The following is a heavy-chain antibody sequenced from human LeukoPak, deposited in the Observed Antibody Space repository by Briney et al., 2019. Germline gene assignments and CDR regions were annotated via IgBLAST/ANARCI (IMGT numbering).Heavy chain of an antibody. V-gene: IGHV3-30-3*01. D-gene: IGHD6-19*01. CDR2: ISYDGSNK. CDR1: GFTFSSYA. J-gene: IGHJ4*02. CDR3: ARDQDSSGWSYIDY. Sequence: GGSLRLSCAASGFTFSSYAMHWVRQAPGEGLEWVAVISYDGSNKYYADSVKGRFTISRDNSKNTLYLQMNSLRAEDTAVYYCARDQDSSGWSYIDYWGQGTLVTVSS.